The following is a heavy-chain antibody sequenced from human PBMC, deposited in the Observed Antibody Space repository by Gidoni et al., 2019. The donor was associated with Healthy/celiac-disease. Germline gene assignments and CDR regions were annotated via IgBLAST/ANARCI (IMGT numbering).Heavy chain of an antibody. J-gene: IGHJ4*02. CDR2: ISGSGGST. Sequence: EVQLLESGGGLVQPGGSLRLSCAASGFTFSSYAMSWVRQAPGKGLEGVSAISGSGGSTYYADSMKGRFTISRDNSKNTLYLQMNSLRAEDTAVYYCAKDALYDSSGYYFDYWGQGTLVTVSS. D-gene: IGHD3-22*01. CDR1: GFTFSSYA. CDR3: AKDALYDSSGYYFDY. V-gene: IGHV3-23*01.